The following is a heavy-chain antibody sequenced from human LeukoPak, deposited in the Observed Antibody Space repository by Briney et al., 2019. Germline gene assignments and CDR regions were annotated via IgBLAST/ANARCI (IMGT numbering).Heavy chain of an antibody. V-gene: IGHV3-7*01. CDR2: IKQDGSEK. D-gene: IGHD3-10*01. Sequence: PGGSLRLSRAASGFTFSSYAMHWVRQAPGKGLEWVANIKQDGSEKYYVDSVKGRFTISRDNAKNSLYLQMNSLRAEDTAVYYCARDLGPPDYYGSGTTDYWGQGTLVTVSS. J-gene: IGHJ4*02. CDR1: GFTFSSYA. CDR3: ARDLGPPDYYGSGTTDY.